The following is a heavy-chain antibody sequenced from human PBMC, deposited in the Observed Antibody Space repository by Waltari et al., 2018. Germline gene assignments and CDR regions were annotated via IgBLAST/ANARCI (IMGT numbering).Heavy chain of an antibody. V-gene: IGHV1-69*10. Sequence: QVQLVQSGAEVKKPGSSVQVSCKASGGTFSSYAISWVRQAPGQGLEWMGGIIPILGIANYAQKFQGRVTITADKSTSTAYMELSSLRSEDTAVYYCARDEVEGYGMDVWGQGTTVTVSS. CDR3: ARDEVEGYGMDV. CDR2: IIPILGIA. CDR1: GGTFSSYA. J-gene: IGHJ6*02.